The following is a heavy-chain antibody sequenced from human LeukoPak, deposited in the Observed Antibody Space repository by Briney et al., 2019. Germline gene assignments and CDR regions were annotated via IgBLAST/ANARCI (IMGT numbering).Heavy chain of an antibody. J-gene: IGHJ4*02. CDR3: AKDYGDYERVFDY. Sequence: GGSLRLSCAASGFAFSSYGIHWVRQAPGKGLEWVAFIRYDGSNKYYTDSVKGRFTISRDNSKNTLYLQMNSLRAEDTAVYYCAKDYGDYERVFDYWGQGTLVTVSS. CDR2: IRYDGSNK. D-gene: IGHD4-17*01. V-gene: IGHV3-30*02. CDR1: GFAFSSYG.